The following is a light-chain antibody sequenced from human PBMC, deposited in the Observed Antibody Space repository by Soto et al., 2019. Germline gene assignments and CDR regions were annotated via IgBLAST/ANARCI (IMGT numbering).Light chain of an antibody. Sequence: IQMTQTKYSLSASVGDRVNMSCRASRSISRYLSWYQQKPGKAPKVLIYAASSLQSGIPSRFSGSGSGTDFTLTISSLQPEDFTTYYCQLSYCIPRTFAQGGIVDI. J-gene: IGKJ1*01. CDR3: QLSYCIPRT. CDR2: AAS. CDR1: RSISRY. V-gene: IGKV1-39*01.